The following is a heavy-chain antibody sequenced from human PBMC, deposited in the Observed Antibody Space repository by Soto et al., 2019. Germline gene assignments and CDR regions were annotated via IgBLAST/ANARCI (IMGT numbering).Heavy chain of an antibody. CDR1: GFPFSSYA. CDR2: ITGSGERT. Sequence: EVQLLDSGGGLVQPGGSLRVSCAASGFPFSSYAMNWVRQAPGKGLEWVSGITGSGERTYYADSVKGRFTISRDNSENTLYLQMNSLRVEDTAVYYCAKEMGANYGEYWFFYVWGRGTLVTVSS. D-gene: IGHD4-17*01. V-gene: IGHV3-23*01. CDR3: AKEMGANYGEYWFFYV. J-gene: IGHJ2*01.